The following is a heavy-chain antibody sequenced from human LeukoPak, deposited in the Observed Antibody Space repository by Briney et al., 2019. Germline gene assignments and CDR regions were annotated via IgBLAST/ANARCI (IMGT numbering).Heavy chain of an antibody. CDR2: IIPIFGTA. J-gene: IGHJ6*02. D-gene: IGHD3-22*01. V-gene: IGHV1-69*13. CDR1: GGTFSSYA. Sequence: ASVKVSCKASGGTFSSYAISWVRQAPGQGLEWMGGIIPIFGTANYAQKFQGRVTITADESTSTAYMELSSLRSEDTAVYYCARGGSSGYYYVGTYYYYGMDVWGQGTTVTVSS. CDR3: ARGGSSGYYYVGTYYYYGMDV.